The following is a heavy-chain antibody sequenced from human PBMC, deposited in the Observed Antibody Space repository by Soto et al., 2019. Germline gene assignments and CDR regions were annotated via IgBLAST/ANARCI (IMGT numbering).Heavy chain of an antibody. CDR2: IDPSDSYT. D-gene: IGHD4-17*01. V-gene: IGHV5-10-1*01. CDR1: GYSFTSYW. J-gene: IGHJ6*02. CDR3: ARHLLTTVTTYYYGMDV. Sequence: GESLKISCKGSGYSFTSYWISWVRQMPGKGLEWMGRIDPSDSYTNYSPSFQGHVTISADKSISTAYLQWSSLKASDTAMYYCARHLLTTVTTYYYGMDVWGQGTTVTVSS.